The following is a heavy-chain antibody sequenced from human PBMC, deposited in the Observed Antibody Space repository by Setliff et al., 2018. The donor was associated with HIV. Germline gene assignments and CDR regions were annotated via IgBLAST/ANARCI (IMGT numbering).Heavy chain of an antibody. CDR3: ARGVKGIATTGKYYFDY. D-gene: IGHD6-13*01. Sequence: APVKVSCKTSGYAFTDYSIHWVRQAPGQGLEWVGQINPDSRGTNYAQTFQGRVTMTRDTSVSTAYMELSRLTSDDTAVFYCARGVKGIATTGKYYFDYWGQGTLVTVSS. CDR1: GYAFTDYS. J-gene: IGHJ4*02. V-gene: IGHV1-2*06. CDR2: INPDSRGT.